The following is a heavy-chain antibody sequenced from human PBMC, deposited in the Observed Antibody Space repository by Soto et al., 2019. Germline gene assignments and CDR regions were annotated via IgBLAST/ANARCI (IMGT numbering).Heavy chain of an antibody. D-gene: IGHD3-10*01. J-gene: IGHJ6*02. CDR1: GFSVSGSA. CDR3: TRHQDMVRGVMGYYYGMDV. CDR2: IRSNANSYAT. V-gene: IGHV3-73*01. Sequence: HPGGSRLSSAASGFSVSGSAMHWVRQPCGKGLEWVGRIRSNANSYATAYAASVKGRFTISRDDSKNTAYLQMNSLKTEDTAVYYCTRHQDMVRGVMGYYYGMDVWGQGTTVTVS.